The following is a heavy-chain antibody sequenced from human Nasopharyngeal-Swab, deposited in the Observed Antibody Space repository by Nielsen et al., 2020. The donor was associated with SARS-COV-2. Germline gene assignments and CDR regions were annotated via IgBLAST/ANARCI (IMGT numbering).Heavy chain of an antibody. V-gene: IGHV4-31*03. CDR2: IYYSGST. CDR3: ARDSRGITVVRGVMNWFDP. D-gene: IGHD3-10*01. J-gene: IGHJ5*02. Sequence: SETLSLTCTVSGGSISSGGYYWSWIRQHPGKGLEWIGYIYYSGSTYYNPSLKSRVTISVDTSKNQFSLKLSSVTAADTAVYYCARDSRGITVVRGVMNWFDPWGQGTLVTVSS. CDR1: GGSISSGGYY.